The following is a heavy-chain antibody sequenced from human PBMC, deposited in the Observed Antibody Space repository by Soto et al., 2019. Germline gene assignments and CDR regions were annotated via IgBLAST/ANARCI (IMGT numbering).Heavy chain of an antibody. Sequence: GGSLRLSCVASGFTFSSYWVSWVRQAPGKGLEWLADIKEDGSANYYVDSVKGRFTISRDNSKNTLYLQMNSLRAEDTAVYYCANPGRVSSKGNDYWGQGTQVTVSS. CDR3: ANPGRVSSKGNDY. CDR1: GFTFSSYW. J-gene: IGHJ4*02. CDR2: IKEDGSAN. D-gene: IGHD6-6*01. V-gene: IGHV3-7*03.